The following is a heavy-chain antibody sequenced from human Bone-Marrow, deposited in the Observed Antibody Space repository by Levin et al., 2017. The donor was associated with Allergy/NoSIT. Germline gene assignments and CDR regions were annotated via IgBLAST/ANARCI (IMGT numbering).Heavy chain of an antibody. D-gene: IGHD1/OR15-1a*01. CDR3: TRRNSSWATFTFDI. Sequence: PSETLSLTCAVSGVSISSSNWRNWVRQTPGGGLEWFGEIFHSGIANYNPSLKSRILISVDKSKNPLSLDLKSVTAADTALYYCTRRNSSWATFTFDIWGHGTMVTVS. CDR2: IFHSGIA. V-gene: IGHV4-4*02. J-gene: IGHJ3*02. CDR1: GVSISSSNW.